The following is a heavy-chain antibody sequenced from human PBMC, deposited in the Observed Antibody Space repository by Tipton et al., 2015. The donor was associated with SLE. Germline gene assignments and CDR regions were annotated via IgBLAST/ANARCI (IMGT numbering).Heavy chain of an antibody. CDR2: INNSGRD. V-gene: IGHV4-39*07. J-gene: IGHJ4*02. CDR3: ARHYGGGSLAF. CDR1: GDFMRDSSFH. D-gene: IGHD3-16*01. Sequence: PGLVKPSETLSLTCTVSGDFMRDSSFHWGWIRQPPGKGLEWIGSINNSGRDYYNPSLSSRVTISGDTSKNHFSLKLSSVTAADTAIYYCARHYGGGSLAFWGQGTLVTVSS.